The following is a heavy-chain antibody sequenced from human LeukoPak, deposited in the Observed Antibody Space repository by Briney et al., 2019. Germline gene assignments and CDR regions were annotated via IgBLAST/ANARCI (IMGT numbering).Heavy chain of an antibody. Sequence: GGSLRLSCAASGFTFSSYWMHWVRQAPGKGLEWVAVISYDGSNKYYADSVKGRFTISRDNSKNTLYLQMNSLRAEDTAVYYCARDPGIAAAGTTSGARRLYYYYGMDVWGQGTTVTVSS. D-gene: IGHD6-13*01. CDR2: ISYDGSNK. J-gene: IGHJ6*02. CDR3: ARDPGIAAAGTTSGARRLYYYYGMDV. V-gene: IGHV3-30-3*01. CDR1: GFTFSSYW.